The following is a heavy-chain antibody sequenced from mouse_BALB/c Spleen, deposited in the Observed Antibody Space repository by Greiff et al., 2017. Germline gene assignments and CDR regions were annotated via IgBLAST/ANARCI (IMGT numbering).Heavy chain of an antibody. Sequence: VQLQQSGAELVKPGASVKLSCTASGFNIKDTYMHWVKQRPEQGLEWIGRIDPANGNTKYDPKFQGKATITTDTSSNTAYLQLSRLTSEDTAVYYSARKSSGGAYWGQGTLVTVSA. CDR2: IDPANGNT. CDR1: GFNIKDTY. V-gene: IGHV14-3*02. CDR3: ARKSSGGAY. D-gene: IGHD3-1*01. J-gene: IGHJ3*01.